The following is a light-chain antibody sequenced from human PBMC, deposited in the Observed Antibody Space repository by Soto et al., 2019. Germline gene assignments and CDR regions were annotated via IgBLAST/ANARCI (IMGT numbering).Light chain of an antibody. CDR3: QHYNNWPQ. CDR1: QSVSSN. V-gene: IGKV3-15*01. CDR2: GAS. J-gene: IGKJ1*01. Sequence: EIVMTQSPPTLSVSPGERATLSCRASQSVSSNLAWYQQKPGQAPRLLIYGASTRATGIPARFSGSGSGTEFTLTISSLQSEDFAVYYCQHYNNWPQFGQGTKVEIK.